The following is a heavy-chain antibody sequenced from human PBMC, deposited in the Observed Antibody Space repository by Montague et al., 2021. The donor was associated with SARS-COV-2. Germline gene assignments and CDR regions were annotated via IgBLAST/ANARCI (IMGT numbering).Heavy chain of an antibody. J-gene: IGHJ6*02. CDR1: GGSISSGGYS. V-gene: IGHV4-31*03. CDR3: ARAAPWSFTDILPGHYYYNGMDV. D-gene: IGHD3-9*01. CDR2: IYYSGST. Sequence: TLSLTCTVSGGSISSGGYSWSWIRQHPGKGLEWIGYIYYSGSTYYNPSLKSRVTISVDTSKNQFSLKLSSVTAAATAVYYCARAAPWSFTDILPGHYYYNGMDVWGQGTTVTVSS.